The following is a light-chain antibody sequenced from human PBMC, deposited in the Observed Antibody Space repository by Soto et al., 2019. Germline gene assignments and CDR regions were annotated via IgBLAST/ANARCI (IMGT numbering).Light chain of an antibody. Sequence: DIHMTQPPSSMSASVGERVTITFRAIQGISNYLAWNQQKPGKVHKLLIYAASTLQSGVPSRISGSGSGTDFTLTISSLQPEDVATYYCQKYNSAPPVFGPGTKVDIK. CDR3: QKYNSAPPV. V-gene: IGKV1-27*01. CDR2: AAS. J-gene: IGKJ3*01. CDR1: QGISNY.